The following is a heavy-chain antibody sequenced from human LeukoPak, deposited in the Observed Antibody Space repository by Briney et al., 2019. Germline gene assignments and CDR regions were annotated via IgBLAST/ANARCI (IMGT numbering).Heavy chain of an antibody. V-gene: IGHV1-69*05. Sequence: SVKVSCKASGGTFSRHTISWVRQSPGQGLEWMGGITPMFGTSNYARKFQGRVTITRDTSASTAYMELSSLRSEDTAVYYCARDGKYYYDSSGYYRDKIFDYWGQGTLVTVSS. J-gene: IGHJ4*02. CDR1: GGTFSRHT. CDR2: ITPMFGTS. CDR3: ARDGKYYYDSSGYYRDKIFDY. D-gene: IGHD3-22*01.